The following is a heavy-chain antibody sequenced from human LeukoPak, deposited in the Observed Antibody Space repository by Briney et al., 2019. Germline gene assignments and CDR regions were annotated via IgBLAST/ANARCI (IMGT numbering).Heavy chain of an antibody. CDR3: ARDHCSGGSCYSFSRAYNWFDP. CDR2: IIPVFGTA. V-gene: IGHV1-69*13. D-gene: IGHD2-15*01. Sequence: ASVKVPCKASGGTFSSYAISWVRQAPGQGLEWMGGIIPVFGTANYAQKFQGRVTITADEPTSTAYMELSSLRSEDTAVYYCARDHCSGGSCYSFSRAYNWFDPWGQGTLVTVSS. CDR1: GGTFSSYA. J-gene: IGHJ5*02.